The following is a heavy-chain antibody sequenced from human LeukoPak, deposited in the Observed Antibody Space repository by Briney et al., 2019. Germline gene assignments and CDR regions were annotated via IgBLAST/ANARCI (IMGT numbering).Heavy chain of an antibody. V-gene: IGHV4-59*08. CDR2: VSYSGST. D-gene: IGHD2-15*01. J-gene: IGHJ4*02. CDR3: ATYGSGGSL. Sequence: SETLSLTCSVSGGSISGSYWNWIRQPPGKGLEWIGYVSYSGSTNYNPSLKSRVTISVDTSKNQFSLKLSSVTAADTAVYYCATYGSGGSLWGQGTLVTVSS. CDR1: GGSISGSY.